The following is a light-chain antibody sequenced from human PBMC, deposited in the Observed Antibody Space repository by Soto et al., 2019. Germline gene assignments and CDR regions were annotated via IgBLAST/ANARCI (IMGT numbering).Light chain of an antibody. V-gene: IGLV7-43*01. J-gene: IGLJ3*02. Sequence: QAVVTQEPSLTVSPGETVTLTCASSTGAVTSGYYPNWCQQKSGQPPRPLIYSISNKHSWTPARFSGSLLGDKAALTLSGVQPEDEAEYYCLLYYGGAQVFGGGTKLTVL. CDR2: SIS. CDR3: LLYYGGAQV. CDR1: TGAVTSGYY.